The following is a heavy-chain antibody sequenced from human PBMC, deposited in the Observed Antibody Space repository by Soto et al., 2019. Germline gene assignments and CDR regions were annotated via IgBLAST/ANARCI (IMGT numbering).Heavy chain of an antibody. D-gene: IGHD6-13*01. Sequence: QVQLVQSGDEVKKPGASVKVSCKASGYTFTTYGISWVRQAPGQGLEWMGWISAYNGDTKYAQNVQDRVSMTTDTPTSTAYMELRSLRSDDTAVYYCASEGSWPYYYYGMDVWGQGTTVTVSS. CDR2: ISAYNGDT. V-gene: IGHV1-18*01. CDR3: ASEGSWPYYYYGMDV. J-gene: IGHJ6*02. CDR1: GYTFTTYG.